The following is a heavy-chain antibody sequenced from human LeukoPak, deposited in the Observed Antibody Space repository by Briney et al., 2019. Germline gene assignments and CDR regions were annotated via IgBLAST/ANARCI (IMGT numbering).Heavy chain of an antibody. Sequence: GASVKVSCKASGYTFTGYYMHWVRQAPGQGLEWMGWINPNSGGTNYAQKFQGWVTMTRDTSISTAYMELSSLRSEDTAVYYCARWRQPSYYGMDVWGQGTTVTVSS. J-gene: IGHJ6*02. CDR1: GYTFTGYY. V-gene: IGHV1-2*04. D-gene: IGHD6-13*01. CDR3: ARWRQPSYYGMDV. CDR2: INPNSGGT.